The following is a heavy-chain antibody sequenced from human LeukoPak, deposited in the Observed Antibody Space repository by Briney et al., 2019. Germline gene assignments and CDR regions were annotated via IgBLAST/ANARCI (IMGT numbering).Heavy chain of an antibody. CDR3: AREPAVASGTQDAFDI. V-gene: IGHV4-34*01. CDR1: GGSFSGYY. D-gene: IGHD3-10*01. Sequence: SETLSLTCAVYGGSFSGYYWSWIRQPPGKGLEWIGEINHSGSTNYNPSLKSRVTISVDTSKNQFSLKLSSVTAADTAVYYCAREPAVASGTQDAFDIWGQGTMVTVSS. J-gene: IGHJ3*02. CDR2: INHSGST.